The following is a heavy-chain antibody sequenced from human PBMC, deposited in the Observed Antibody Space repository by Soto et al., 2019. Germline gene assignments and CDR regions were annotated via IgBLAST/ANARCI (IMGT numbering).Heavy chain of an antibody. CDR2: INQYGSVK. V-gene: IGHV3-7*03. Sequence: EVHLVESGGNLVQPGGSLRLSCEASGFALSPYWMSWVRQAPGKGLEWVARINQYGSVKHYVDSVRGRFTISRDNAKNSLFLQMNSLSAEDTAVYYCTRLTEAVTTFVYWGQGTPVTVSS. CDR1: GFALSPYW. CDR3: TRLTEAVTTFVY. D-gene: IGHD1-1*01. J-gene: IGHJ4*02.